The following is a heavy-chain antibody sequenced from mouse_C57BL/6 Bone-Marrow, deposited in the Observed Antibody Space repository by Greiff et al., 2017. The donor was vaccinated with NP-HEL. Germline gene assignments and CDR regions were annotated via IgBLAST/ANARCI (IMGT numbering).Heavy chain of an antibody. CDR2: IYPGNSDT. CDR3: ARSYDNSYRYFDY. J-gene: IGHJ2*01. V-gene: IGHV1-5*01. D-gene: IGHD1-1*01. Sequence: EVQLQQSGTVLARPGASVKMSCKTSGYTFTSYWMHWVKQRPGQGLEWIGAIYPGNSDTSYNQKFKGKAKLTAATSASTAYMELSSLTNEDSAVYYCARSYDNSYRYFDYWGQGTTLTVSS. CDR1: GYTFTSYW.